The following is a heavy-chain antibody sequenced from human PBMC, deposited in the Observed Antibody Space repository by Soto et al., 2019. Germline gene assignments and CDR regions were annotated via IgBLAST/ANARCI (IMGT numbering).Heavy chain of an antibody. Sequence: QVQLVQSGAEVKKPGSSVKVSCKASGGTFSSYAISWVRQAPGQGLEWMGGIIPIFGTANYAQKFQGRVTITADESTSTAYMELSSLRSEDTAVYYCARDRWAAAGTFDYYCYGMDVWGQGTTVTVSS. D-gene: IGHD6-13*01. CDR1: GGTFSSYA. CDR3: ARDRWAAAGTFDYYCYGMDV. CDR2: IIPIFGTA. V-gene: IGHV1-69*01. J-gene: IGHJ6*02.